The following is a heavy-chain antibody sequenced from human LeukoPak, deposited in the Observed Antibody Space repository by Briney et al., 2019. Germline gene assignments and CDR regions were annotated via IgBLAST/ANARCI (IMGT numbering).Heavy chain of an antibody. J-gene: IGHJ3*02. CDR1: GYTFTGYY. Sequence: ASVKVSCKASGYTFTGYYMHWVRQAPGQGLEWMGWINPNSGGTNYAQKFQGRVTMTRDTPISTAYMELSRLRSDDTAVYYCARSKYCTNGVCYNGAGAFDIWGQGTMVTVSS. CDR3: ARSKYCTNGVCYNGAGAFDI. CDR2: INPNSGGT. D-gene: IGHD2-8*01. V-gene: IGHV1-2*02.